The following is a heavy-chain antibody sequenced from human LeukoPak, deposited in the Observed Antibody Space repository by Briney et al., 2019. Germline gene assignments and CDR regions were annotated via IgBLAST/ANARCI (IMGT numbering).Heavy chain of an antibody. V-gene: IGHV1-69*13. D-gene: IGHD3-3*01. CDR1: GGTFSSYA. Sequence: ASVKVSCKASGGTFSSYAISRVRQAPGQGLEWMGGIIPIFGTANYAQKFQGRVTITADESTSTAYMELSSLRSEDTAVYYCARVVRGWSGYYSPFDYWGQGTLVTVSS. CDR2: IIPIFGTA. CDR3: ARVVRGWSGYYSPFDY. J-gene: IGHJ4*02.